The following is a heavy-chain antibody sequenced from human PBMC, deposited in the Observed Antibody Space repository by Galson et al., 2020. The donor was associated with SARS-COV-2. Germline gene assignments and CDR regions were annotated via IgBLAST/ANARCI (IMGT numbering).Heavy chain of an antibody. Sequence: ASETLSLTCTVSGTSITNGAYYWAWIRQPPGKGLEWIGSIYYSGQTPYNPSLKSRVTISLDTSKNQFSLKLNSVTATDTAVYFCAGGTGSRELPNGANFGPWGQGTLVSVSS. D-gene: IGHD1-7*01. CDR3: AGGTGSRELPNGANFGP. J-gene: IGHJ5*02. V-gene: IGHV4-39*07. CDR2: IYYSGQT. CDR1: GTSITNGAYY.